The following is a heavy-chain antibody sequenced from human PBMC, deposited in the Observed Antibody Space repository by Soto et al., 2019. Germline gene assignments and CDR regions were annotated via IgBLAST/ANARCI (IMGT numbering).Heavy chain of an antibody. J-gene: IGHJ4*02. CDR2: HYSGGST. V-gene: IGHV3-53*05. CDR3: AKDLSGYPGY. D-gene: IGHD5-12*01. CDR1: GFSVSSNY. Sequence: GGSLRLSCAISGFSVSSNYLSWVRQAPGKGLEWVSVHYSGGSTYYADSVQGRFTISRDNSKNTLYLQMNSLRAEDTAVYYCAKDLSGYPGYWGQGTLVTVSS.